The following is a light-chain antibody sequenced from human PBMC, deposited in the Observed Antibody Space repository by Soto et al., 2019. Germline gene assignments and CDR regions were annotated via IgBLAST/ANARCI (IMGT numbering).Light chain of an antibody. CDR3: QQYGSSPRT. V-gene: IGKV3-20*01. J-gene: IGKJ1*01. Sequence: IVLTQSPGTLSLSPGERATLSCRASQSVSSNYLAWYQQKPGQAPRLFIYGASSRATGIPDRFSGSGSGTDFTLTISRLEPEDFAVYYCQQYGSSPRTFGQGTKVEI. CDR1: QSVSSNY. CDR2: GAS.